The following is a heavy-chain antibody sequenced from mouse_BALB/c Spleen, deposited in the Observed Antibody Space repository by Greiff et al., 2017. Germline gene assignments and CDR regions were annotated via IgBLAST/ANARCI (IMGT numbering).Heavy chain of an antibody. Sequence: VMLVESGPGLVAPSQSLSITCTVSGFSLTSYGVHWVRQPPGKGLEWLGVIWAGGSTNYNSALMSRLSISKDNSKSQVFLKMNSLQTDDTAMYYCARIYYDPDYAMDYWGQGTSVTVSS. CDR3: ARIYYDPDYAMDY. J-gene: IGHJ4*01. V-gene: IGHV2-9*02. CDR1: GFSLTSYG. CDR2: IWAGGST. D-gene: IGHD2-4*01.